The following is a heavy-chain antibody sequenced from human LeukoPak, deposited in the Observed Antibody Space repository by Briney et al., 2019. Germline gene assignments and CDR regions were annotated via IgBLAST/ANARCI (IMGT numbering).Heavy chain of an antibody. CDR3: AREMVPQRYYDRGPHRYRGVDAFDI. Sequence: SETLSLTCAVSRDSFSSSNWWSWVRQPPGKGLEWIGEIYHGGTTNYNPSLKSQLTISIDKSKNQFSLNLNSVTAADTAVYYCAREMVPQRYYDRGPHRYRGVDAFDIWGQGTTVIVSS. V-gene: IGHV4-4*02. D-gene: IGHD3-22*01. CDR2: IYHGGTT. J-gene: IGHJ3*02. CDR1: RDSFSSSNW.